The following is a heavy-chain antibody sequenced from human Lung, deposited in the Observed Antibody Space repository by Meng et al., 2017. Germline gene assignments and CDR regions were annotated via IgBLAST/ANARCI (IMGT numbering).Heavy chain of an antibody. CDR1: GGSFSDYY. V-gene: IGHV4-34*01. D-gene: IGHD4-11*01. Sequence: QVHLQEWGAGLLKPPETLSLTCVVSGGSFSDYYWSWIRQPPGKGLEWIGEINHSGSTNYNPSLESRATISVDTSQNNLSLKLSSVTAADSAVYYCARGPTTMAHDFDYWGQGTLVTVSS. CDR2: INHSGST. J-gene: IGHJ4*02. CDR3: ARGPTTMAHDFDY.